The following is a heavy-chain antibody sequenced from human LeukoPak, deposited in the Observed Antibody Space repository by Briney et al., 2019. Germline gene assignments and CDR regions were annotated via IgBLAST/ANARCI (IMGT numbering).Heavy chain of an antibody. Sequence: ASVKVSCKASGNTFTGYCMHWVRQAPGQGLEWMGWINPNSGGTNYAQKFQGRVTMTRDTSISTAYMELSRLRSDDTAVYYCARISPASAGYWGQGTLVTVSS. J-gene: IGHJ4*02. CDR1: GNTFTGYC. V-gene: IGHV1-2*02. CDR2: INPNSGGT. CDR3: ARISPASAGY.